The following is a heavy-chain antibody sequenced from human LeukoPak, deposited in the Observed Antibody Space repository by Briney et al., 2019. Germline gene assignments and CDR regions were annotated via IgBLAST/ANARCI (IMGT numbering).Heavy chain of an antibody. CDR1: GFTFSDST. Sequence: SGGSLRLSCAASGFTFSDSTIPWVRQASGKGLEWVGHIRRKADDYATAYAASGKGRFTISRDDSRNTAYLQMNSLKTEDTAVYYCARHEDTIDYWGQGTLVTVSS. CDR2: IRRKADDYAT. J-gene: IGHJ4*02. D-gene: IGHD2-15*01. CDR3: ARHEDTIDY. V-gene: IGHV3-73*01.